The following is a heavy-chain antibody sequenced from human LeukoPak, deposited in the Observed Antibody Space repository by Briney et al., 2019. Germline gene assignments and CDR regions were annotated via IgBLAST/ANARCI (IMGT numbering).Heavy chain of an antibody. J-gene: IGHJ6*02. Sequence: SETLSLTCTVSGGSISSYYWGWIRQPPGKGLEWIGSIYYSGSTYYNPSLKSRVTVSVDTSKNQFSLKLSSVTAADTAVYYCASQLYYYGSGSYYPVWGQGTTVTVSS. D-gene: IGHD3-10*01. CDR1: GGSISSYY. CDR3: ASQLYYYGSGSYYPV. V-gene: IGHV4-39*01. CDR2: IYYSGST.